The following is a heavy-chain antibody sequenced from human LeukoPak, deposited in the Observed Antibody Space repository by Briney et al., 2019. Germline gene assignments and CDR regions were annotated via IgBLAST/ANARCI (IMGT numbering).Heavy chain of an antibody. CDR2: IYTSGST. Sequence: MASETLSLTCAVYGGSFSGYYWSWIRQPAGKGLEWIGRIYTSGSTNYNPSLKSRVTMSVDTSKNQFSLKLSSVTAADTAVYYCARELYGDYGYNWFDPWGQGTLVTVSS. V-gene: IGHV4-4*07. D-gene: IGHD4-17*01. CDR3: ARELYGDYGYNWFDP. CDR1: GGSFSGYY. J-gene: IGHJ5*02.